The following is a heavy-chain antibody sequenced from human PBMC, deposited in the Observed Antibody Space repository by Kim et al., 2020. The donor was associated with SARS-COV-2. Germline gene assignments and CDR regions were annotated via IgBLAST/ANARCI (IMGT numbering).Heavy chain of an antibody. D-gene: IGHD3-10*01. Sequence: SPSLKSRLTITKDTSKNQVVLTMTNMDPVDTATYYCAHTLLWFGELNIDYWGQGTLVTVSS. J-gene: IGHJ4*02. CDR3: AHTLLWFGELNIDY. V-gene: IGHV2-5*01.